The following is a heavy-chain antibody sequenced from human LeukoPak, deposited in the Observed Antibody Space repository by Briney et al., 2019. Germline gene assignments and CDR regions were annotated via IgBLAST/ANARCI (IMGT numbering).Heavy chain of an antibody. CDR1: GGSISSYY. CDR3: ARGWGNWYFDL. D-gene: IGHD6-19*01. CDR2: IYYSGST. Sequence: PSETLSLTCTVSGGSISSYYWSWLRQPPGKGLEWIGYIYYSGSTNYNPSLKSRVTISVDTSKNQFSLKLSSVTAADTAVYYCARGWGNWYFDLWGRGTLVTVSS. J-gene: IGHJ2*01. V-gene: IGHV4-59*01.